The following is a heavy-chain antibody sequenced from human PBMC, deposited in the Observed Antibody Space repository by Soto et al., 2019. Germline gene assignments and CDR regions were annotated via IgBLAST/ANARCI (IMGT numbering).Heavy chain of an antibody. CDR1: GGSISSSSYY. D-gene: IGHD3-16*02. Sequence: SETLSLTCTVSGGSISSSSYYWGWIRQPPGKGLEWFGSIYYSGSTYYNPSLKSRVTISVDTSKNQFSLKLSSVTAADTAVYYCARLQYDYVWGSYRPQPAYFDYWGQGTLVTVSS. CDR2: IYYSGST. CDR3: ARLQYDYVWGSYRPQPAYFDY. V-gene: IGHV4-39*01. J-gene: IGHJ4*02.